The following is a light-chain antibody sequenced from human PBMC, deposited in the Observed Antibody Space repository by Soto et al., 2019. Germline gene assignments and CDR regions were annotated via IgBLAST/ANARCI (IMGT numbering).Light chain of an antibody. V-gene: IGKV3-20*01. Sequence: EIVLTQSPGTLSLSPGERATLSCRASQSVSNNYLAWDQQRPGQAPRLLIYSASSRAADIPDRFSGSGSGTDFTFTINRLEPGDFAVYDCQQYVSSPFTFGPGTKVDIK. CDR2: SAS. CDR3: QQYVSSPFT. CDR1: QSVSNNY. J-gene: IGKJ3*01.